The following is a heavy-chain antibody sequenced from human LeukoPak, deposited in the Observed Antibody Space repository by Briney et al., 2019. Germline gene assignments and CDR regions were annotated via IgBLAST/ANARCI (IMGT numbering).Heavy chain of an antibody. D-gene: IGHD4-23*01. J-gene: IGHJ4*02. CDR1: GGSISTYY. Sequence: PSETLSLTCTVSGGSISTYYWSWIRQPPGKGREWIGYIYYSGSTNYNPSLESRVTISVDTSKNQFSLKLTSVTAADTALYYCARSYYGGSHQYYFDFWGQGTLVTVSS. CDR2: IYYSGST. V-gene: IGHV4-59*08. CDR3: ARSYYGGSHQYYFDF.